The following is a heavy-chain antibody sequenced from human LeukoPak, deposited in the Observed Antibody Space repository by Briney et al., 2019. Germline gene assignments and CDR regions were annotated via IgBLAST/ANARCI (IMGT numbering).Heavy chain of an antibody. CDR1: GFIFSSYS. V-gene: IGHV3-64*01. Sequence: GGSLRLSCTASGFIFSSYSMHWVRQAPGKGLEFVSAISSNGGSTYYANSVKGRFTISRDTSKDTLYLQMGSLRTEDMAVYYCARVGDFSVAAFDIWGQGTMVTVSS. CDR3: ARVGDFSVAAFDI. J-gene: IGHJ3*02. CDR2: ISSNGGST. D-gene: IGHD3-16*01.